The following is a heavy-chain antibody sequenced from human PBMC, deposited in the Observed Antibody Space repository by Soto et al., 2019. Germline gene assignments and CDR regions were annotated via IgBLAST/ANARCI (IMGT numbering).Heavy chain of an antibody. D-gene: IGHD3-3*01. CDR1: GFTFSNYS. CDR3: ARDLTVNYDFLSGSRYYFDY. V-gene: IGHV3-21*01. CDR2: ISSSSSYI. Sequence: GGSLRLSCAASGFTFSNYSMNWVRQAPGKGLEWVSSISSSSSYIYYADSVKGRFTISRDNAKNSLYLQMNSLRAEDTAVYYCARDLTVNYDFLSGSRYYFDYWGQGTLVTVSS. J-gene: IGHJ4*02.